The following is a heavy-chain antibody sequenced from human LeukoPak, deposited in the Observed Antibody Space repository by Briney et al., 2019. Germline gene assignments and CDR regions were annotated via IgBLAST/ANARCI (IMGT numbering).Heavy chain of an antibody. CDR1: GFTFSIYA. D-gene: IGHD6-19*01. V-gene: IGHV3-30-3*01. CDR3: ARGAYSSGWAYFDH. Sequence: GGSLRLSCAASGFTFSIYAMHWVRQAPGKGLEWVALISYDETYIYYADSVKGRFTTSRDNSKNTLYLQMNSLRAEDTAVYYCARGAYSSGWAYFDHWGQGTLVTVSS. J-gene: IGHJ4*02. CDR2: ISYDETYI.